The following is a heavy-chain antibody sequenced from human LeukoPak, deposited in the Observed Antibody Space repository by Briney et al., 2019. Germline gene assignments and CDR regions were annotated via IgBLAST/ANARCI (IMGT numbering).Heavy chain of an antibody. D-gene: IGHD3-10*01. CDR2: INHSGST. Sequence: SETLSLTCAVYGGSFSGYYWSWIRQPPGKGLEWIGEINHSGSTNYNPSLKSRVTISVDTSKNQFSLKLSSVTAADTAVYYCARQARYYGSGSYYGSYYFDYWGQGTLVTVSS. V-gene: IGHV4-34*01. J-gene: IGHJ4*02. CDR1: GGSFSGYY. CDR3: ARQARYYGSGSYYGSYYFDY.